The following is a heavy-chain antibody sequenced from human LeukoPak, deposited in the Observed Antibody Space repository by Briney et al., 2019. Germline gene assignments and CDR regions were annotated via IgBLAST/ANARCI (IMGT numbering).Heavy chain of an antibody. CDR1: GFTFSSYA. CDR2: ISYDGSNK. Sequence: GRSLRLSCAASGFTFSSYAMHWVRQAPGKGLEWVAVISYDGSNKYYADSVKGRFTISRDNSKNTLYLQMNSLRAEDRAVYYCARDGNSGYDYTNDYWGQGTLVTVSS. V-gene: IGHV3-30*01. D-gene: IGHD5-12*01. J-gene: IGHJ4*02. CDR3: ARDGNSGYDYTNDY.